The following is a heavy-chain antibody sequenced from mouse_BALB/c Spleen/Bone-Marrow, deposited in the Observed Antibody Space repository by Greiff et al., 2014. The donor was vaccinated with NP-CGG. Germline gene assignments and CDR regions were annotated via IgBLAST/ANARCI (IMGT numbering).Heavy chain of an antibody. CDR1: GFNIKDTY. Sequence: EVQLQQSGAELVKPGASVKLSCTASGFNIKDTYMHWVKQRPEQSLEWIGRIDPANGNTKYDPKFQGKATITADTSSNTAYLQPSSLTSEDTAVYYCAGFGITKEEGYYYAMDYWGQGTSVTVSS. V-gene: IGHV14-3*02. CDR2: IDPANGNT. J-gene: IGHJ4*01. D-gene: IGHD2-4*01. CDR3: AGFGITKEEGYYYAMDY.